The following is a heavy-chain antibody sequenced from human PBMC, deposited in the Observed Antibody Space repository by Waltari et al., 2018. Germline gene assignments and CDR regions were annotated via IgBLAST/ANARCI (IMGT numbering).Heavy chain of an antibody. CDR1: GFTFDDYA. CDR3: AKDSWVVIANYYYYYMDV. Sequence: EVQLVESGGGLVQPGRSLRLSCAASGFTFDDYAMHWVRQAPGKGLAWVSGISWNSGSIGYADSVTRRFTISRDNANNSLYLQMSSLRAEDTALYYCAKDSWVVIANYYYYYMDVWGKGTTVTVSS. J-gene: IGHJ6*03. D-gene: IGHD2-21*01. V-gene: IGHV3-9*01. CDR2: ISWNSGSI.